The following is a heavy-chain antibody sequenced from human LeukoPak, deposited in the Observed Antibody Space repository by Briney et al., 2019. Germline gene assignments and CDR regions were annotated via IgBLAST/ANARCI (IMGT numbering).Heavy chain of an antibody. V-gene: IGHV4-38-2*02. CDR2: IFHSGST. CDR3: ARVTGYMIEDYFDY. D-gene: IGHD3-22*01. Sequence: SETLSLTCTVSDYSISSGYYWGWIRQPPGKGLEWIGSIFHSGSTYYNPSLKSRVTISVDTSKNQFSLKLNSVTAADTAVYYCARVTGYMIEDYFDYWGQGTLVTVSS. CDR1: DYSISSGYY. J-gene: IGHJ4*02.